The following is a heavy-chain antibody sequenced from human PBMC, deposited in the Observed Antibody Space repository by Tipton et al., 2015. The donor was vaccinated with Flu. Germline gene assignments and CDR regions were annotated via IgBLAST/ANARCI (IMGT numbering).Heavy chain of an antibody. CDR3: ARAIAAAGSF. Sequence: SLRLSCAGSGFTFSSYWTTWVRQTPGKGLEWVANINQDGSEKYSVDSVKGRFTISRDNAKNSVFLQMNSLRAEDTAVYYCARAIAAAGSFWGQGTLVTVSS. CDR2: INQDGSEK. CDR1: GFTFSSYW. D-gene: IGHD6-13*01. V-gene: IGHV3-7*03. J-gene: IGHJ4*02.